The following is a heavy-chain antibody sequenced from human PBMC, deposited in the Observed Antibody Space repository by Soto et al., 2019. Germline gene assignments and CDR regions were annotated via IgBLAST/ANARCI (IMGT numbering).Heavy chain of an antibody. J-gene: IGHJ4*02. D-gene: IGHD4-17*01. CDR3: ARGPSYSDSYFDY. V-gene: IGHV3-30*03. Sequence: PGGSLSLSCAASEFPFSNYAMHWVRQPPGKGLQWLAVISYDGNNKYYADSVEGRFTISRDNSKNTVYLQMNSLRLEDTAVYYCARGPSYSDSYFDYWGQGTLVTVSS. CDR2: ISYDGNNK. CDR1: EFPFSNYA.